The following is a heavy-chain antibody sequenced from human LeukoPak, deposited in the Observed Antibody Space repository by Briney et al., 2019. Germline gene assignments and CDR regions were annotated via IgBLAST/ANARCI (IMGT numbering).Heavy chain of an antibody. CDR2: INHSGST. CDR1: GGSFSGYY. D-gene: IGHD6-13*01. V-gene: IGHV4-34*01. J-gene: IGHJ4*02. Sequence: KSSETLSLTCAVYGGSFSGYYWSWIRQPPGKGLEWIGEINHSGSTNYNPSLKSRVTISVDTSKNQFSLKLSSVTAADTAVYYCVEQQRNLASDYWGQGTLVTVSS. CDR3: VEQQRNLASDY.